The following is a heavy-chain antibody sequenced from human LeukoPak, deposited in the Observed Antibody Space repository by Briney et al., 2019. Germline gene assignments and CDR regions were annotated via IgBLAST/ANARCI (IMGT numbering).Heavy chain of an antibody. Sequence: PSQTLSLTCTVSGGSISSGGYYWSWIRQHPGEGLEWIGYIYYSGSTYYNPSLKSRVTISVDTSKNQFSLKLSSVTAADTAVYYCARDKEDDTLDYWGQGTLVTVSS. D-gene: IGHD3-9*01. V-gene: IGHV4-31*03. CDR1: GGSISSGGYY. J-gene: IGHJ4*02. CDR3: ARDKEDDTLDY. CDR2: IYYSGST.